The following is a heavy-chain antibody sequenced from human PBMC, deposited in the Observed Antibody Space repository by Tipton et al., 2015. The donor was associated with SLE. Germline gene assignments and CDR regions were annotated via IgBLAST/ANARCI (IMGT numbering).Heavy chain of an antibody. CDR3: ARDEYRYDATGYHLLGHFDF. CDR1: GGSIGSGGYS. CDR2: IYDTEST. D-gene: IGHD3-22*01. Sequence: TLSLTCAVSGGSIGSGGYSWNWIRQPPGKGLAWIGYIYDTESTYDNSSLKNRVAISVDTSKNQFSLKLSSVTAADTAVYYCARDEYRYDATGYHLLGHFDFWGQGTLVTVSS. V-gene: IGHV4-30-2*01. J-gene: IGHJ4*02.